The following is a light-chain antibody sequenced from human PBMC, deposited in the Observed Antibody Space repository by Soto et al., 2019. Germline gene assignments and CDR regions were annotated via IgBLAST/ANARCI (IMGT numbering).Light chain of an antibody. J-gene: IGKJ2*01. CDR2: KAS. CDR3: QQYSTFPLT. V-gene: IGKV1-5*03. CDR1: QTISTW. Sequence: DIAMTQSPSTLSASIGDRLTITCRASQTISTWLAWYQQKPGKAPNLLIYKASTLQSGVPSRFSGSGSGTEFTLTITNLQPEYFAIFYCQQYSTFPLTFGQGTQVEIK.